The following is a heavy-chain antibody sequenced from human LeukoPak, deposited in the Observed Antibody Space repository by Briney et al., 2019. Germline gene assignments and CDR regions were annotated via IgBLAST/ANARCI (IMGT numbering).Heavy chain of an antibody. J-gene: IGHJ3*02. D-gene: IGHD6-19*01. CDR2: IYYSGST. CDR3: ARSSYQWLVLGAFDI. Sequence: SEALSLTCTVSGGSISSSSYYWGWIRQPPGKGLEWIGSIYYSGSTYYNPSLKSRVTISVDTSKNQFSLKLSSVTAADTAVYYCARSSYQWLVLGAFDIWGQGTMVTVSS. V-gene: IGHV4-39*07. CDR1: GGSISSSSYY.